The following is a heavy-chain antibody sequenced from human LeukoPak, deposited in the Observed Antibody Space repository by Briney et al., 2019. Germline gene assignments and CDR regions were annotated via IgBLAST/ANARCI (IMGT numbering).Heavy chain of an antibody. D-gene: IGHD4-17*01. CDR2: INHSGST. CDR3: ARASSYGDYPFDY. CDR1: GGSFSGYY. V-gene: IGHV4-34*01. Sequence: SETLSLTCAVYGGSFSGYYWSWIRQPPGKGLEWIGEINHSGSTNYNPSLKSRVTISVDTSKNQFFLKLSSVTAADTAVYYCARASSYGDYPFDYWGQGTLVTVSS. J-gene: IGHJ4*02.